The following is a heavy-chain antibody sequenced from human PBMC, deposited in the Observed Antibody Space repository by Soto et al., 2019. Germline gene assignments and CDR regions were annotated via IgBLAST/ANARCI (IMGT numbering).Heavy chain of an antibody. Sequence: QVQLVESGGGVVQPGRSLRLSCAASGFTFSGYGMHWVRQAPGKGLVWVAVLNYDGSNKYYAASVKGRFTISRDNSKNTLYLQMNRLRAEDTAVYDCAKENGGDDFWSGYYSPYYYYGMDVWGQGTTVTVSS. J-gene: IGHJ6*02. CDR3: AKENGGDDFWSGYYSPYYYYGMDV. CDR1: GFTFSGYG. D-gene: IGHD3-3*01. V-gene: IGHV3-30*18. CDR2: LNYDGSNK.